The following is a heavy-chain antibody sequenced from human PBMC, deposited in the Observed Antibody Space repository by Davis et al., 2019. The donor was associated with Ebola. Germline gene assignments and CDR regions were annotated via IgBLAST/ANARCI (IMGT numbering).Heavy chain of an antibody. J-gene: IGHJ4*02. V-gene: IGHV3-23*01. D-gene: IGHD2-21*01. CDR3: ARGPRWGGEVYNDY. CDR1: GFTFSSYA. CDR2: ISGSGTST. Sequence: GGSLRLSCAASGFTFSSYAMNWVRQAPGKGLEWVSGISGSGTSTYYADSVKGRFTISRDNAKNSLYLQMNSLRAEDTAVYYCARGPRWGGEVYNDYWGQGTLVTVSS.